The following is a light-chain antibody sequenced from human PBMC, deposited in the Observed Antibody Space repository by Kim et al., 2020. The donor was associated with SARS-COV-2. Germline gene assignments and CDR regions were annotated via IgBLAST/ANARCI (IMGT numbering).Light chain of an antibody. CDR2: GKN. CDR1: SLRSYY. Sequence: ALRQTGRITCQGDSLRSYYASWYQQKLGQAPVLVIYGKNNRPSGIPDRFSGSSSGNTASLTITGAQAEDEADYYCNARDNSGNHVVFGGGTQLTVL. CDR3: NARDNSGNHVV. V-gene: IGLV3-19*01. J-gene: IGLJ2*01.